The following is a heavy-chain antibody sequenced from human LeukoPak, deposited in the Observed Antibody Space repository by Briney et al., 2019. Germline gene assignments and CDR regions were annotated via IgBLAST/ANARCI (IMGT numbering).Heavy chain of an antibody. V-gene: IGHV4-39*01. J-gene: IGHJ6*02. CDR3: ARSFLEWLSLNV. D-gene: IGHD3-3*01. Sequence: SSETLSLTCTVAGGSISSSSYYWGWIRQPPGKGLEWIGSVYYSGSTYYNPSLKRRVTISVDTSKNQFSLKLSSVTAADTAVYYCARSFLEWLSLNVWGQGTTVTVSS. CDR1: GGSISSSSYY. CDR2: VYYSGST.